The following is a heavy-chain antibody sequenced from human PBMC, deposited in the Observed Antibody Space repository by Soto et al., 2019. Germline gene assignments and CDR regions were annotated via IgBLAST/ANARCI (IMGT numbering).Heavy chain of an antibody. CDR2: IIPIFGTA. Sequence: ASVKVSCKASGGTFCSYAISWVRQAPGQGLEWMGGIIPIFGTADYAQKFQGRVTITADESTSTAYMELSSLRSEDTAVYYCAAEYYYGGSDPRGRIDWGQGTLVTVSS. CDR3: AAEYYYGGSDPRGRID. J-gene: IGHJ4*02. V-gene: IGHV1-69*13. D-gene: IGHD3-22*01. CDR1: GGTFCSYA.